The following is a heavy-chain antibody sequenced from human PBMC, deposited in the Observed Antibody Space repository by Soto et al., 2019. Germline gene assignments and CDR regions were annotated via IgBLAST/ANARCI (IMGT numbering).Heavy chain of an antibody. CDR2: IDPSDSYT. D-gene: IGHD3-22*01. J-gene: IGHJ6*02. CDR1: GYSFTSYW. CDR3: ARRGSGYYYPFDYYYYGMDV. Sequence: GESLKISCKGSGYSFTSYWISWVRQVPGKGLEWMGRIDPSDSYTNYSPSFQGHVTISADKSISTAYLQWSSLKASDTAMYYCARRGSGYYYPFDYYYYGMDVWGQGTTVTVS. V-gene: IGHV5-10-1*01.